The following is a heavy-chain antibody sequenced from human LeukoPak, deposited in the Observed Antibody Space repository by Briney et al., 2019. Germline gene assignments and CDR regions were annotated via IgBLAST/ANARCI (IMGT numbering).Heavy chain of an antibody. CDR1: GGTFSMYA. V-gene: IGHV1-69*05. CDR3: ARDSYSGSYYDP. Sequence: SVTVSCKTSGGTFSMYAISWVRQAPGQGLEWMGRIIPMFGTAYYAQNFQDRVTIITDESTTIAYMRLSSLRFEDTAVYYCARDSYSGSYYDPWGQGTPVAVSS. CDR2: IIPMFGTA. D-gene: IGHD1-26*01. J-gene: IGHJ5*02.